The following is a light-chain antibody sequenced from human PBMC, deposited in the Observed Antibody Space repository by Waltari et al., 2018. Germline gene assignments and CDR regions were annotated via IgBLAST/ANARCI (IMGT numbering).Light chain of an antibody. Sequence: DIQMTQSPSSPSASVGDRVTITCQASQDISNYLNWYQQKPGKAPKRLIYDASNLETGVPSRFSGSGSGTDFTFTISSLQPEDIATYYCQQYDNLPLFTFGPGTKVDIK. V-gene: IGKV1-33*01. CDR2: DAS. CDR1: QDISNY. J-gene: IGKJ3*01. CDR3: QQYDNLPLFT.